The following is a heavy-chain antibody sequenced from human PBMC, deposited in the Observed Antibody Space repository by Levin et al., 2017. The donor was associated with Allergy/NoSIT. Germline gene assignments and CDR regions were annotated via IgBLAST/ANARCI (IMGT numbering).Heavy chain of an antibody. CDR3: ARVPGFPPDYGDYAGFDI. D-gene: IGHD4-17*01. CDR2: IYYSGST. Sequence: SETLSLTCTVSGGSISSGDYYWSWIRQPPGKGLEWIGYIYYSGSTYYNPSLKSRVTISVDTSKNQFSLKLSSVTAADTAVYYCARVPGFPPDYGDYAGFDIWGQGTMVTVSS. V-gene: IGHV4-30-4*01. J-gene: IGHJ3*02. CDR1: GGSISSGDYY.